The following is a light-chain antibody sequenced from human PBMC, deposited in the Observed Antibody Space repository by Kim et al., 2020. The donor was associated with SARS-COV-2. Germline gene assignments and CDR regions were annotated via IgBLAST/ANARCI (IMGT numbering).Light chain of an antibody. CDR1: HSVSSR. V-gene: IGKV3-15*01. J-gene: IGKJ4*01. CDR2: GAV. Sequence: SAEERYTLYLWARHSVSSRLSWYQQKPGQAHRFLMYGAVTRVIVTPARFSGSCSGKEFTLVISSLHSEDFAVYYCQQYDTWPPVTFGGGTKVDIK. CDR3: QQYDTWPPVT.